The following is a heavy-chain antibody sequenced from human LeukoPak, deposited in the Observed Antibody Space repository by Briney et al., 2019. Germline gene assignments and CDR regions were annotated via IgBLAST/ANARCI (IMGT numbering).Heavy chain of an antibody. D-gene: IGHD6-19*01. CDR1: GFSFSNYW. J-gene: IGHJ4*02. CDR2: IKQDGSEK. Sequence: GGSLRLSCAASGFSFSNYWMSWVRQAPGKGLEWVGNIKQDGSEKDYVDSVKGRFSISRDNAKNSLYLQMSSLRAEDTAVYYCARRGGGWSYDYWDQGTLVSVSS. V-gene: IGHV3-7*05. CDR3: ARRGGGWSYDY.